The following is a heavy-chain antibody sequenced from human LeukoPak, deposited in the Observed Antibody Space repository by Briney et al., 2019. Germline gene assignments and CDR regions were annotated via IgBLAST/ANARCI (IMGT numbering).Heavy chain of an antibody. CDR3: ARMHYDFWSGYWDYDY. V-gene: IGHV3-21*01. Sequence: PGGSLRLSCAASGFTFSSYSMNWVRQAPGKGLEWVSSISSSSSYIYYADSVKGRFTISRDNAKNSLYLQMNSLRAEDTAVYYCARMHYDFWSGYWDYDYWGQGTLVTVSS. CDR2: ISSSSSYI. CDR1: GFTFSSYS. J-gene: IGHJ4*02. D-gene: IGHD3-3*01.